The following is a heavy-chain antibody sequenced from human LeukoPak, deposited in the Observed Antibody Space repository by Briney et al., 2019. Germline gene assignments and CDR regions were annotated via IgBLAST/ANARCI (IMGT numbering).Heavy chain of an antibody. CDR2: IYYSGST. CDR1: GGSISSSSYY. D-gene: IGHD6-13*01. CDR3: ARPRTKYSSRELDY. Sequence: SETLSLTCTVSGGSISSSSYYWGWIRQPPGKGLEWIGSIYYSGSTYYNPSLKSRVTISVDTSKNQFSLKLSSVTAADTAVYYCARPRTKYSSRELDYWGQGTLVTVSS. V-gene: IGHV4-39*07. J-gene: IGHJ4*02.